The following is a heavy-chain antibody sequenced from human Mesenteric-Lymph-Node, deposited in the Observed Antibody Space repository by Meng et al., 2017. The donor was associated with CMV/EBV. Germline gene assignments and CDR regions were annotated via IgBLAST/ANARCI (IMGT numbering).Heavy chain of an antibody. V-gene: IGHV1-3*01. CDR2: INAGNGNT. D-gene: IGHD2-15*01. Sequence: GYTFCGYGIHGVRQAPGQRLEWMGWINAGNGNTKYSQKFQGRFTITRDTSASTAYMELSSLRSEDTAVYYCASAGSWYSLHPFDYWGQGTLVTVSS. CDR3: ASAGSWYSLHPFDY. CDR1: GYTFCGYG. J-gene: IGHJ4*02.